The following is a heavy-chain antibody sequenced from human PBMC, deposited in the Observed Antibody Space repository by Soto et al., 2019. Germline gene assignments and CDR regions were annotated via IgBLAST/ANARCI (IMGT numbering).Heavy chain of an antibody. CDR3: ARDRRYNWNYFDY. CDR1: GFTFSSYG. V-gene: IGHV3-33*01. CDR2: IWYDGSNK. D-gene: IGHD1-20*01. J-gene: IGHJ4*02. Sequence: LSLTCAASGFTFSSYGMHWVRQAPGKGLEWVAVIWYDGSNKYYADSVKGRFTISRDNSKNTLYLQMNSLRAEDTAVYYCARDRRYNWNYFDYWGQGTLVTVSS.